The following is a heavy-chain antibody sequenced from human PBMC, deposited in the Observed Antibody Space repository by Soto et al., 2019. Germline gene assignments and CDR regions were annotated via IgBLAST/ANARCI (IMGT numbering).Heavy chain of an antibody. J-gene: IGHJ4*02. Sequence: ASVKVSCKASGYTFTGYYMHWVRQAPGQGLEWMGWINHNSGGTNYAQKFQGWVTMTRDTSISTAYMELSRLRSDDSAVYYCARGTGGPPYYFDYWGQGTLVTVSS. CDR2: INHNSGGT. CDR3: ARGTGGPPYYFDY. V-gene: IGHV1-2*04. CDR1: GYTFTGYY. D-gene: IGHD7-27*01.